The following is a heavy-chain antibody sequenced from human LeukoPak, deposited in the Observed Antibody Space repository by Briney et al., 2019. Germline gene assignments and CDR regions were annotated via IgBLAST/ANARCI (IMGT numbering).Heavy chain of an antibody. CDR2: INPNIGGT. V-gene: IGHV1-2*06. J-gene: IGHJ5*02. Sequence: ASVKVSWKAAAYTFTGYYMHWVRQAPGQGLEWMGRINPNIGGTNYAQKFQGRVTMTRATSISTAYMELSRLRSDDTAVYYCARAGRRPNIVVVPAAMRSWFDPWGQGTLVTVSS. D-gene: IGHD2-2*01. CDR1: AYTFTGYY. CDR3: ARAGRRPNIVVVPAAMRSWFDP.